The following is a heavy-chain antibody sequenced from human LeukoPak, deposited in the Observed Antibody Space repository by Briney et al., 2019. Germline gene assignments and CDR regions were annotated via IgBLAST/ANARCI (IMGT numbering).Heavy chain of an antibody. D-gene: IGHD2-2*01. J-gene: IGHJ5*02. CDR2: VYYSGST. CDR3: TRNCSWTNASGEKHNYFDP. CDR1: GGSIRGYICH. V-gene: IGHV4-39*07. Sequence: PSETLSLTCTVSGGSIRGYICHWGWLRPPPGKDLEWVVSVYYSGSTHYNQSLKTRLSILIDTSKNQFSLEFTSVTTADTDIYDCTRNCSWTNASGEKHNYFDPWGQGAQVTVSS.